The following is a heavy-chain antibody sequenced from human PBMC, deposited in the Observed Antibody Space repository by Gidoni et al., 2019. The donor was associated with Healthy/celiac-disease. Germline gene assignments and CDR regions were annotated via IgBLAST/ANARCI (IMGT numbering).Heavy chain of an antibody. V-gene: IGHV1-2*02. D-gene: IGHD2-2*01. CDR1: GDNITGYY. CDR3: ARDHEQLMYYYYGFDV. Sequence: QVQLVQSGAEVKKPADSVKVSCKACGDNITGYYMHWVRQAPGQGLGWMGWINPNRGVTNYAQKFQGRVTMTRDTSISTAYMELSRLRSDDTAVYYCARDHEQLMYYYYGFDVWGQGTTVTVSS. J-gene: IGHJ6*02. CDR2: INPNRGVT.